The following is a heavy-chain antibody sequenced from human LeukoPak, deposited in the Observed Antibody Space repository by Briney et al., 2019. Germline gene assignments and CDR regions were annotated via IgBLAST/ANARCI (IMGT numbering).Heavy chain of an antibody. Sequence: PSETLSLTCAVYGGSFSGYYWSWIRQPPGKGLEWIGEINHSGSTNYNPSLKSRVTISVDTSKNQFSLKLSSVTAADTAVYYCARGREQWPRGPFDYWGQGTLVTVSS. D-gene: IGHD6-19*01. CDR1: GGSFSGYY. CDR2: INHSGST. V-gene: IGHV4-34*01. J-gene: IGHJ4*02. CDR3: ARGREQWPRGPFDY.